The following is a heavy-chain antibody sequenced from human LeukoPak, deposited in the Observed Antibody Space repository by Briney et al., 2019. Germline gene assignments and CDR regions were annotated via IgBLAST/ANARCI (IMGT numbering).Heavy chain of an antibody. Sequence: GGSLRLSCAASGFTFSSYSMNWVRQAPGKGLEWVSSISSSSSYIYYADSVKGRFTISTDNATNSLYLQMNSLRAEDTAVYYCARDSSTIDYSDYVRDDAFDIWGQGTMVTVSS. V-gene: IGHV3-21*01. CDR2: ISSSSSYI. CDR3: ARDSSTIDYSDYVRDDAFDI. CDR1: GFTFSSYS. D-gene: IGHD4-11*01. J-gene: IGHJ3*02.